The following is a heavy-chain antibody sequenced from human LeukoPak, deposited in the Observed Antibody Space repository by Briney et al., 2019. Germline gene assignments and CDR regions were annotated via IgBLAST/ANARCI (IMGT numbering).Heavy chain of an antibody. V-gene: IGHV3-30*02. CDR1: AFTFRNYG. J-gene: IGHJ6*03. Sequence: GGSLRLSCAASAFTFRNYGMHWVRQAPGKGLEWVAFIRYDGGNKNYADSVKGRLTISRENALNSLYLQMNSLRAGDTAVYYCVRANGDPRGYYMDVWGKGTTVIISS. D-gene: IGHD4-17*01. CDR3: VRANGDPRGYYMDV. CDR2: IRYDGGNK.